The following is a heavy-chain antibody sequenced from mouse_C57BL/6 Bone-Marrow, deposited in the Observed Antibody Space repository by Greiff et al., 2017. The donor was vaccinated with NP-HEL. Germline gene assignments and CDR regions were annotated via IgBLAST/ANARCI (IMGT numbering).Heavy chain of an antibody. V-gene: IGHV1-19*01. J-gene: IGHJ2*01. CDR3: ARTTTAVDY. D-gene: IGHD1-2*01. Sequence: EVQLQQSGPVLVKPGASVKMSCKASGYTFTDYYMNWVKQSHGKSLEWIGVINPYNGGTSYNQKFKGKATLTVDKSSSTAYMELNSLTSEDSAVYYCARTTTAVDYWGQGTTLTVSS. CDR2: INPYNGGT. CDR1: GYTFTDYY.